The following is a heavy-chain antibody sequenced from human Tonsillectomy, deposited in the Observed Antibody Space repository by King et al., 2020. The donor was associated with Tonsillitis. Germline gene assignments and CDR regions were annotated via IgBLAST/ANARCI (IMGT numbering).Heavy chain of an antibody. CDR2: ITYTGST. J-gene: IGHJ2*01. D-gene: IGHD3-10*01. V-gene: IGHV4-59*01. CDR1: GGSISNYH. Sequence: VQLQESGPGLVKPSETLSLTCTVSGGSISNYHWSWIRQPPGKGLEWIGYITYTGSTNYNPSLKSRVTISVDTSKNQFSLKLSSVTAADTAVYYCARVENWSRSYNWYFDLWGRGTLVTVSS. CDR3: ARVENWSRSYNWYFDL.